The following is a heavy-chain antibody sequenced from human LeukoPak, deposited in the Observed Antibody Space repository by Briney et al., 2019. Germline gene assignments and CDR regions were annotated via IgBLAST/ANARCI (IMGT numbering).Heavy chain of an antibody. J-gene: IGHJ4*02. CDR2: IKQDGSEK. Sequence: GGSLRLSCAASGFTFSSYWMIWARQAPGKGLEWVANIKQDGSEKYYVDSVKGRFTISRDNAKNSLYLQMNSLRAEDTAVYYCARDRTKWGAKQFDYWGQGTLVTVSS. CDR1: GFTFSSYW. D-gene: IGHD1-26*01. V-gene: IGHV3-7*01. CDR3: ARDRTKWGAKQFDY.